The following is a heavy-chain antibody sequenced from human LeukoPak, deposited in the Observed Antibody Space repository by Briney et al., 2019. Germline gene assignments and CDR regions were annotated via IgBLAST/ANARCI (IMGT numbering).Heavy chain of an antibody. CDR1: GYTFTGYY. V-gene: IGHV1-2*02. CDR3: ARDFPYYYDRVEAFDI. J-gene: IGHJ3*02. Sequence: ASVKVSCKASGYTFTGYYMHRVRQAPGQGLEWMGWINPNSGGTNYAQKFQGRVTMTRDTSISTAYMELSRLRPNDTAVYYCARDFPYYYDRVEAFDIWGQGTMVTVSS. D-gene: IGHD3-22*01. CDR2: INPNSGGT.